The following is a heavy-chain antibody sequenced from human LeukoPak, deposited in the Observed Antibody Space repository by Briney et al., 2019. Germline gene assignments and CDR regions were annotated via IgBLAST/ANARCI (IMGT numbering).Heavy chain of an antibody. V-gene: IGHV3-7*05. CDR3: ARGAPYRDSDDY. D-gene: IGHD1-26*01. J-gene: IGHJ4*02. CDR2: IKQDGSEK. CDR1: GFTVSGNC. Sequence: GGSLRLSCAASGFTVSGNCMSWVRQAPGKGLEWVANIKQDGSEKYYVDSVKGRFTISRDNAKNSLYLQMNSLRAEDTAVYYCARGAPYRDSDDYWGQGTLVTVSS.